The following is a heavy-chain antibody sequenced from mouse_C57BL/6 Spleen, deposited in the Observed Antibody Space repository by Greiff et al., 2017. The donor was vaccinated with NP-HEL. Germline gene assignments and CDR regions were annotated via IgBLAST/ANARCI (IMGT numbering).Heavy chain of an antibody. CDR3: AYDSSGYVYFDY. Sequence: VQLQQSGAELAKPGASVKLSCTASGYTFTGYWMHWVKQRPGQGLEWIGYINPSSGYTKYNQKFKDKATLTADKSSSTAYMQLSSLTSEDTAVYYCAYDSSGYVYFDYWGQGTTLTVSS. CDR2: INPSSGYT. J-gene: IGHJ2*01. V-gene: IGHV1-7*01. CDR1: GYTFTGYW. D-gene: IGHD3-2*02.